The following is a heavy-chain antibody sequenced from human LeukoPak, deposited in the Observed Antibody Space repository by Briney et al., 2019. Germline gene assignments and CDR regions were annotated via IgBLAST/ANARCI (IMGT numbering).Heavy chain of an antibody. J-gene: IGHJ5*02. CDR3: ASKDTSGWYEEA. D-gene: IGHD6-19*01. CDR2: INPGGGST. V-gene: IGHV1-46*01. CDR1: GYTFTSYY. Sequence: ASVKVSCKASGYTFTSYYIHWVRQAPGQGLEWMGVINPGGGSTSYAQKFQGRVTMTRDTSTSTVYMELSSLRSVDTAVYYCASKDTSGWYEEAWGQGSLVTVSS.